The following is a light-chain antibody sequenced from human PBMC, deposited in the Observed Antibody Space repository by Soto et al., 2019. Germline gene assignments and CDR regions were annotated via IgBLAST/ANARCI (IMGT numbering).Light chain of an antibody. CDR1: HTISSSY. J-gene: IGKJ2*01. CDR2: DAS. V-gene: IGKV3-15*01. CDR3: HQYNSWPPGT. Sequence: LPLYPWARAALCCRTSHTISSSYLAWYQQKPGQAPRLLISDASTRATGIPARFSGSGSGTEFTLTISSLQSADFALYYCHQYNSWPPGTFGQGTKVDI.